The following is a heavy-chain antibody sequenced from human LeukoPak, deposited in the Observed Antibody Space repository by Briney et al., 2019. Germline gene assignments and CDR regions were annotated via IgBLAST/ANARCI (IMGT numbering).Heavy chain of an antibody. CDR2: IYYSGST. CDR3: ARTYYGSGSLYYYYYYMDV. D-gene: IGHD3-10*01. CDR1: GGSISSSSYY. V-gene: IGHV4-39*07. J-gene: IGHJ6*03. Sequence: SETLSLTCTVSGGSISSSSYYWGWIRQPPGKGLEWIGSIYYSGSTYYNPSLKSRVTISVDTSKNQFSLKLSSVTAADTAVYYCARTYYGSGSLYYYYYYMDVWGKGTTVTVSS.